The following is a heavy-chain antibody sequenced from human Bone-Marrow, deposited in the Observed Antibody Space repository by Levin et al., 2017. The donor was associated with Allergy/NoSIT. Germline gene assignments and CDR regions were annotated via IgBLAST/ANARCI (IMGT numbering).Heavy chain of an antibody. CDR2: MNPNSGNT. J-gene: IGHJ6*02. CDR1: GYTFTSYD. D-gene: IGHD3-3*01. Sequence: RASVKVSCKASGYTFTSYDINWVRQATGQGLEWMGWMNPNSGNTGYAQKFQGRVTMTRNTSISTAYMELSSLRSEDTAVYYCARGLLYYDFWSGYYNSVGDGMDVWGQGTTVTVSS. V-gene: IGHV1-8*01. CDR3: ARGLLYYDFWSGYYNSVGDGMDV.